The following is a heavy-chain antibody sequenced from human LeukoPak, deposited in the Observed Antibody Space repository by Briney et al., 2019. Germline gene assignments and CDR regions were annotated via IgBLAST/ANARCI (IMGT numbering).Heavy chain of an antibody. J-gene: IGHJ6*04. CDR1: GFTFSSYG. D-gene: IGHD6-19*01. Sequence: GRSLRLSCAASGFTFSSYGMHWVRQAPGKGLEWVAVIWYDGSNKYYADSVKGRFTISRDNSKNTLYLQMNSLRAEDTAVYYCARGGSSSIAVAAGRTGGYYYYGMDVWGKGTTVTVSS. CDR2: IWYDGSNK. CDR3: ARGGSSSIAVAAGRTGGYYYYGMDV. V-gene: IGHV3-33*01.